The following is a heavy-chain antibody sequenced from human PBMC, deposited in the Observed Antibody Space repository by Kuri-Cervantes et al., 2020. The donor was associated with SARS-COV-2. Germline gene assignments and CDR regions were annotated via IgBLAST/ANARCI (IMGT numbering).Heavy chain of an antibody. V-gene: IGHV3-11*04. CDR1: GFTFSDYY. Sequence: GGSLRLSCAASGFTFSDYYMSWIRQAPGKGLEWVSYISSSGSTIYYADSVKGRFTISSDNAKNSLFLQMNSLRDADTAVYYCARDLGTVMVFDYWGQGTLVTVSS. J-gene: IGHJ4*02. CDR2: ISSSGSTI. CDR3: ARDLGTVMVFDY. D-gene: IGHD4-17*01.